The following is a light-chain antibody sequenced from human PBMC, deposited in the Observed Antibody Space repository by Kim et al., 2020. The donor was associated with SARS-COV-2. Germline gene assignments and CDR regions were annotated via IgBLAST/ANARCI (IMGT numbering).Light chain of an antibody. V-gene: IGLV2-11*01. CDR1: SSDVGGYNY. J-gene: IGLJ3*02. CDR2: DVS. Sequence: PGQSVPISCTGTSSDVGGYNYVSWYQQHPGKAPKLMFYDVSKRPSGVPDRFSGSKSGNTASLTISGLQAEDEDDYYCCSYAGSHWVFGGGTQLTVL. CDR3: CSYAGSHWV.